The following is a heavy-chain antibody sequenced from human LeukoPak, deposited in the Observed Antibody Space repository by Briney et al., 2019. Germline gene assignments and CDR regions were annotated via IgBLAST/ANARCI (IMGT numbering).Heavy chain of an antibody. D-gene: IGHD3-10*01. CDR1: GFTFSSYG. J-gene: IGHJ6*02. CDR2: ISYDGSNK. Sequence: GRSLRLSCAASGFTFSSYGMHWVRQAPGKGLEWVAVISYDGSNKYYADSVKGRFTISRDNSKNTLYLQMNSLRAEDTAVYYCARDCGFGESYNYGMDVWGQGTTVTVSS. CDR3: ARDCGFGESYNYGMDV. V-gene: IGHV3-30*03.